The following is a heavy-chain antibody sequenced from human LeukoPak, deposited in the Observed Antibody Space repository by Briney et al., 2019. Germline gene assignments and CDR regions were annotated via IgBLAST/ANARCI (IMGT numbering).Heavy chain of an antibody. CDR1: GYTFTSYT. D-gene: IGHD2-2*02. V-gene: IGHV1-18*01. Sequence: ASVKVSCKASGYTFTSYTISWLRQAPGQGLEWMGWISAYNGNTNYAQKFQGRVTITRDTSASTAYMELSSLRSEDTAVYYCARLYPPGYCSSTSCYTWFDPWGQGTLVTVSS. J-gene: IGHJ5*02. CDR2: ISAYNGNT. CDR3: ARLYPPGYCSSTSCYTWFDP.